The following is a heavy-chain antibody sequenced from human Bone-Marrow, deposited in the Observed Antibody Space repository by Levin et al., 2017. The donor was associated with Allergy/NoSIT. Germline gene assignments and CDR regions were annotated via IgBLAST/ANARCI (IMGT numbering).Heavy chain of an antibody. J-gene: IGHJ6*02. CDR1: GCSISSYY. CDR3: ATLDLCDYSNYDYYYGLDV. V-gene: IGHV4-59*01. D-gene: IGHD4-11*01. CDR2: IFYTGST. Sequence: GSLRLSCTVSGCSISSYYWSWIRQPPGKGLEWIGYIFYTGSTSYNPSLKSRVTISLDTSKSQFSLNLRSVTAADTAMYYCATLDLCDYSNYDYYYGLDVWGQGTTVTVSS.